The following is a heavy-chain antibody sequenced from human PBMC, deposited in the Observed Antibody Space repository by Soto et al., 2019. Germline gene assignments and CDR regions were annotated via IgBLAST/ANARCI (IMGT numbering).Heavy chain of an antibody. CDR3: AREGELRYNWFDP. D-gene: IGHD1-26*01. Sequence: GGSLRLSCAASGLTFSSYSMNWVRQAPGKGLEWVSSISSSSSYIYYADSVKGRFTISRDNAKNSLYLQMNSLRAEDTAVYYCAREGELRYNWFDPWGQGTLVTVSS. CDR2: ISSSSSYI. CDR1: GLTFSSYS. J-gene: IGHJ5*02. V-gene: IGHV3-21*01.